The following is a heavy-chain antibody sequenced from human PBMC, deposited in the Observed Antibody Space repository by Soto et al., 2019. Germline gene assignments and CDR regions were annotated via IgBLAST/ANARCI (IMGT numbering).Heavy chain of an antibody. CDR1: GGSISSGGYY. CDR3: ARGLRNCSSTSCQKKAYNWFDP. J-gene: IGHJ5*02. V-gene: IGHV4-31*03. Sequence: SETLSLTCTVSGGSISSGGYYWSWIRQHPGKGLEWIGYIYYSGSTYYNPSLKSRVTISVDTSKNQFSLKLSSVTAADTAVYYCARGLRNCSSTSCQKKAYNWFDPWGQGTLVTVSS. D-gene: IGHD2-2*01. CDR2: IYYSGST.